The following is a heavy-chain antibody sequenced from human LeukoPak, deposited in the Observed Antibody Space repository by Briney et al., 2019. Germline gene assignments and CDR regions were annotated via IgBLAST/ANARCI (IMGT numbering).Heavy chain of an antibody. CDR3: ARHRYGASFYFDY. V-gene: IGHV4-39*01. D-gene: IGHD4-17*01. Sequence: PSETLSLTCTVSGGSISTSSYYWAWIRQPPGKGLEWIGSIYYSGSTYYNPSLKSRVTISVDTSKSQFSLKLSSVTAADTAVYYCARHRYGASFYFDYWGQGTLVTVSS. CDR1: GGSISTSSYY. CDR2: IYYSGST. J-gene: IGHJ4*02.